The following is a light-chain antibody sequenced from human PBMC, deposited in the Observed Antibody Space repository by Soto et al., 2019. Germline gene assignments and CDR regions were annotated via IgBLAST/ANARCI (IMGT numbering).Light chain of an antibody. CDR3: QPYNSYSRT. V-gene: IGKV1-5*03. CDR2: KAS. J-gene: IGKJ1*01. CDR1: QSISSW. Sequence: IQMTQSPSTLSASVGDRVIITCRASQSISSWLAWYQQKPGKAHKLLIYKASSLESVVPSRFSGSGSGTEFTLTISSLQPDDFATYYCQPYNSYSRTFGQGTKVAIK.